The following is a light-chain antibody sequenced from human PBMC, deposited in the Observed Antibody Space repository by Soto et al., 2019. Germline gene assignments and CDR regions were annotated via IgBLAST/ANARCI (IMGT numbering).Light chain of an antibody. Sequence: SYELTQPPSVSVAPGKTASISCGGNNIGSKGVHWYQQKPGQAPVLVIYSDTDLPPVIPERFSGSNSANLATLTISRVEAGDEADYYCQVSDSGSAHVVFCGGTKPTVL. V-gene: IGLV3-21*04. J-gene: IGLJ2*01. CDR1: NIGSKG. CDR3: QVSDSGSAHVV. CDR2: SDT.